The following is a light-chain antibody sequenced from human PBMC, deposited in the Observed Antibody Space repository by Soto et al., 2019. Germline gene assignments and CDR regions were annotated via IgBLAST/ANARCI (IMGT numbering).Light chain of an antibody. J-gene: IGLJ1*01. CDR3: ATWDDSASAYV. Sequence: QPVLTQPPSASGTPGQRVSISCSGSSSNIGRNFVYWYQQLPGTAPKLIIFRDTQRPSGVPDRFSASKSGTSASLAIRGLRSDDEADYYCATWDDSASAYVFGIGTKVTVL. V-gene: IGLV1-47*01. CDR2: RDT. CDR1: SSNIGRNF.